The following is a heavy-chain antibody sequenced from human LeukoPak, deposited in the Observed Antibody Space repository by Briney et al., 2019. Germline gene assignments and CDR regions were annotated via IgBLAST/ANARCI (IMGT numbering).Heavy chain of an antibody. Sequence: SETLSLTCTVSGGSIRGSYYYWSWIRQPPGKGLEWIGYIYFSGSTNYNPSLKSRVTISVDTSKNQFSLKLSSVTAADTAVYYCARTGPHYYYGMDVCGQGTTVTVSS. CDR2: IYFSGST. V-gene: IGHV4-61*01. J-gene: IGHJ6*02. D-gene: IGHD3-9*01. CDR1: GGSIRGSYYY. CDR3: ARTGPHYYYGMDV.